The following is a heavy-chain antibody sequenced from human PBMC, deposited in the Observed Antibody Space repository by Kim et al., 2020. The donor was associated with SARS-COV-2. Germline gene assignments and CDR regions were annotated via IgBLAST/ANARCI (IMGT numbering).Heavy chain of an antibody. J-gene: IGHJ3*02. CDR2: IYYSGST. V-gene: IGHV4-31*03. CDR3: ASVYYYDSSGYPGDAFDI. D-gene: IGHD3-22*01. Sequence: SETLSLTCTVSGGSISSGGYYWSWIRQHPGKGLEWIGYIYYSGSTYYNPSLKSRVTISVDTSKNQFSLKLSSVTAADTAVYYCASVYYYDSSGYPGDAFDIWGQGTMVTVSS. CDR1: GGSISSGGYY.